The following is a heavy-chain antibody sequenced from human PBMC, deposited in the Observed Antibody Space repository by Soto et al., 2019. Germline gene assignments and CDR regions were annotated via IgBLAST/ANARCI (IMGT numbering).Heavy chain of an antibody. J-gene: IGHJ4*02. Sequence: QVQLVQSGAEVKRPGSSVKVSCKASGGKFSTFAINWVRQAPGHGLEWMGGIIPLFGEANYARQFQGRVTLTADESTTTAFRELSRLRSDETAVYYCARGVSSDGPTDGYVNWPALLWGQGTRITVTS. CDR2: IIPLFGEA. V-gene: IGHV1-69*01. CDR1: GGKFSTFA. CDR3: ARGVSSDGPTDGYVNWPALL. D-gene: IGHD1-1*01.